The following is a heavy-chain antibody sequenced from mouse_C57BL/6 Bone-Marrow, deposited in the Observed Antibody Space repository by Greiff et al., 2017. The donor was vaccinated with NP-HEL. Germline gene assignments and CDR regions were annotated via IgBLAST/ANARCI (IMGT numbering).Heavy chain of an antibody. CDR3: TTGEGDFDY. Sequence: EVQLQQSGAELVRPGASVKLSCTASGFNIKDDYMHWVKQRPEQGLEWIGWIDPENGDTEYASKFQGKATITADTSSNTAYLQLSSLTSEDTAVYYCTTGEGDFDYWGQGTTLTVSS. CDR1: GFNIKDDY. CDR2: IDPENGDT. J-gene: IGHJ2*01. V-gene: IGHV14-4*01.